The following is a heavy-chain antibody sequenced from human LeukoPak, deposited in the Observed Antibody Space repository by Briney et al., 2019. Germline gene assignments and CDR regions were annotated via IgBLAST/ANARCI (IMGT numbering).Heavy chain of an antibody. CDR1: GFPFSSYA. J-gene: IGHJ4*02. CDR2: ISGGGT. Sequence: HPGGSLRLSCAASGFPFSSYAMNWVRQAPGKGLEWVSSISGGGTYYADSVKGRFTVSRDNSKNTLYLQMNSLKAEDTAVYYCAKDSHCGGDCYPDCWGQGTLVTVSS. D-gene: IGHD2-21*02. CDR3: AKDSHCGGDCYPDC. V-gene: IGHV3-23*01.